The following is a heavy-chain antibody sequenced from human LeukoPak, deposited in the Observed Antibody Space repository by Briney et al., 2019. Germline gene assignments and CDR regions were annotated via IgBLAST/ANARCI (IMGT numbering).Heavy chain of an antibody. D-gene: IGHD3-22*01. J-gene: IGHJ1*01. V-gene: IGHV4-38-2*01. CDR2: IYHSGST. CDR3: ARPGEYYYDSSGYYYSYFQH. CDR1: GYSISSGYY. Sequence: SETLSLTCAVSGYSISSGYYWGWIRQPPGKGLGWIGSIYHSGSTYYNPSLKSRVTISVDTSKNQFSLKLSSVTAADTAVYYCARPGEYYYDSSGYYYSYFQHWGQGTLVTVSS.